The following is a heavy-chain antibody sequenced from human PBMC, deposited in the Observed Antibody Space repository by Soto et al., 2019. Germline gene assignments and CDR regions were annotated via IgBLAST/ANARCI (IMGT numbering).Heavy chain of an antibody. CDR2: INHVGGT. CDR3: VRIRDQLPSSVLWLDP. V-gene: IGHV4-34*01. CDR1: GGFLSESY. Sequence: SETLSLTCAVYGGFLSESYWTWIRQPPGKGLEWIGEINHVGGTNYNPSLKSRVTMSVDTSQNQFSLRLISVTAADTAMYFCVRIRDQLPSSVLWLDPWGEGTPGAVSS. J-gene: IGHJ5*02. D-gene: IGHD1-1*01.